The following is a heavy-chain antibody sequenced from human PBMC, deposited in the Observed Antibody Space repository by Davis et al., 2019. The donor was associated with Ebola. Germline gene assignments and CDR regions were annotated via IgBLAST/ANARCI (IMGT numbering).Heavy chain of an antibody. V-gene: IGHV3-30*02. Sequence: PGGSLRLSCAASGFTFSSYGMHWVRQAPGKGLEWVAFIRYDGSEKYYVDSVKGRFTISRDNAKNSVYLEMNSLRAEDTAVYYCARVARITIRYFDYWGQGTLVTVSS. CDR2: IRYDGSEK. CDR1: GFTFSSYG. J-gene: IGHJ4*02. D-gene: IGHD3-3*01. CDR3: ARVARITIRYFDY.